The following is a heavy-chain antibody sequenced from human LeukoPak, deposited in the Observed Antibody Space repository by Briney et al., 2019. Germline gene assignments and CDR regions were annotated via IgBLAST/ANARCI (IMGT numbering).Heavy chain of an antibody. CDR3: ARDYTMTHASDI. CDR1: GGSISDYY. J-gene: IGHJ3*02. Sequence: PSETLSLTCTVSGGSISDYYWSWIRQPPGKGLEWIGYIYYTGSTNYNPSLKDRVTISIDTSKNQFSLKLTSVTAADTALYYCARDYTMTHASDIWGQGTLVTVSS. CDR2: IYYTGST. D-gene: IGHD3-22*01. V-gene: IGHV4-59*01.